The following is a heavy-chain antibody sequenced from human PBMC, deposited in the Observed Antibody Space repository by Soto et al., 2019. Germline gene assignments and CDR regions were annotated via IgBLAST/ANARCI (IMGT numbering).Heavy chain of an antibody. D-gene: IGHD3-22*01. CDR2: ISGYNGNT. Sequence: QVQLVQSGAEVKKPGASVKVSCKASGYTFTSYGISWVRQAPGQGREWMGWISGYNGNTDYAQKVQGRVTMTTDTSTSTAYMELRSLRSDDTSIYYCARDGGYYYGSSGYYDYWGQGTLVTVSS. J-gene: IGHJ4*02. CDR1: GYTFTSYG. V-gene: IGHV1-18*01. CDR3: ARDGGYYYGSSGYYDY.